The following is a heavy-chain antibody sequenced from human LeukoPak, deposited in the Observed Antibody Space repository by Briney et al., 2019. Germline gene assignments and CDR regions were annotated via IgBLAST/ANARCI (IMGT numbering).Heavy chain of an antibody. D-gene: IGHD2-15*01. CDR2: ISAYNGNT. J-gene: IGHJ4*02. V-gene: IGHV1-18*01. CDR3: ATYCSGGSCYRTPFDY. CDR1: GYTFTSYG. Sequence: ASVKVSCTASGYTFTSYGISWVRQAPGQGLEWMGWISAYNGNTNYAQKLQGRVTMTTDTSTSTAYMELRSLRSDDTAVYYCATYCSGGSCYRTPFDYWGQGTLVTVSS.